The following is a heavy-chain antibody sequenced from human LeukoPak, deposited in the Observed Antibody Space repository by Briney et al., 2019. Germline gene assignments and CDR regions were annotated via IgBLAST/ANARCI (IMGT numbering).Heavy chain of an antibody. D-gene: IGHD3-3*01. J-gene: IGHJ4*02. V-gene: IGHV3-30*18. CDR3: AKDGVAETADY. Sequence: GGSLRLSCAASGFTFSSYGMHWVRQAPGKGLEWVAVIPYDGSNKYYADSVKGRFTISRDNSKNTLYLQMNSLRAEDTAVYYCAKDGVAETADYWGQGTLVTVSS. CDR1: GFTFSSYG. CDR2: IPYDGSNK.